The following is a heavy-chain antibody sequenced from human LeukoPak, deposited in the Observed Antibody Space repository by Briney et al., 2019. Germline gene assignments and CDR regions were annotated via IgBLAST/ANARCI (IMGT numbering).Heavy chain of an antibody. D-gene: IGHD6-6*01. CDR2: INPNSGDT. V-gene: IGHV1-2*02. CDR1: GYTFTGYY. CDR3: ARDYNSSSGYFDY. J-gene: IGHJ4*02. Sequence: GASVKVSCKASGYTFTGYYMHWVRQPPGQGLEWMGWINPNSGDTNYAEKFQGRVTMTRDTSISTAYMDLRRLRSDDTAVYYCARDYNSSSGYFDYWGQGTLVTVSS.